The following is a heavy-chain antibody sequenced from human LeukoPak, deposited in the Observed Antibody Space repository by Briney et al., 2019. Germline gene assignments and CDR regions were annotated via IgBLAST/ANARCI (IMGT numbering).Heavy chain of an antibody. CDR2: INHSGST. V-gene: IGHV4-34*01. D-gene: IGHD2/OR15-2a*01. J-gene: IGHJ4*02. CDR3: ARGRRLLNDY. CDR1: GGTFSGYY. Sequence: SETLSLTCAVYGGTFSGYYWSWIRQPPGKGLEWIGEINHSGSTNYNPSLKSRVTISVDTSKNQFSLKLSSVTAADTAVYYCARGRRLLNDYWGQGTLVTVSS.